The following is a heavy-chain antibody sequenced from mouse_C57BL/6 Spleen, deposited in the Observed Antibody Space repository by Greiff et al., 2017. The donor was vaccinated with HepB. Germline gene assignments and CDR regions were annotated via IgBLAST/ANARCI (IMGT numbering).Heavy chain of an antibody. D-gene: IGHD2-3*01. CDR1: GFTFSSYA. CDR2: ISSGGDYI. Sequence: EVQLVESGEGLVKPGGSLKLSCAASGFTFSSYAMSWVRQTPEKRLEWVAYISSGGDYIYYADTVKGRFTISRDNARNTLYLQMSSLKSEDTAMYYCTRDLIYDGYYGGAMDYWGQGTSVTVSS. CDR3: TRDLIYDGYYGGAMDY. V-gene: IGHV5-9-1*02. J-gene: IGHJ4*01.